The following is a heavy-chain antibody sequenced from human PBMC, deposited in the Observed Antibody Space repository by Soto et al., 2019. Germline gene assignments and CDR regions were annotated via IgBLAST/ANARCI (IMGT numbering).Heavy chain of an antibody. Sequence: QVQLVESGGGVVQPGRSLRLSCAASGFTFSSSVMHWVRQAPGKGLEWVAVISYDGSNKYYGDSVKGRLTISRDNSKDTLYLQMKSLRAEDTAVYYCARDRGDKDFWIGYPTGWFDPWGQGTLVTVSS. CDR1: GFTFSSSV. V-gene: IGHV3-30-3*01. J-gene: IGHJ5*02. D-gene: IGHD3-3*01. CDR2: ISYDGSNK. CDR3: ARDRGDKDFWIGYPTGWFDP.